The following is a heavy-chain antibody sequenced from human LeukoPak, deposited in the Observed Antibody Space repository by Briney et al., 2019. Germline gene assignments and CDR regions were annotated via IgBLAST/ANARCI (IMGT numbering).Heavy chain of an antibody. CDR2: ISSSSSYI. CDR1: GFTFSSYS. CDR3: AKDLLTTVTEVVYYYYGMDV. D-gene: IGHD4-17*01. Sequence: KPGGSLRLSCAASGFTFSSYSMNWVRQAPGKGLEWVSSISSSSSYIYYADSVKGRFTISRDNAKNSLYLQMNSLRAEDTAVYYCAKDLLTTVTEVVYYYYGMDVWGQGTTVTVSS. V-gene: IGHV3-21*04. J-gene: IGHJ6*02.